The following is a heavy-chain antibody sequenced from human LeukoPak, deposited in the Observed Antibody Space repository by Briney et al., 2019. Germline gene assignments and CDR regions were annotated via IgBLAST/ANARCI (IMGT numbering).Heavy chain of an antibody. CDR3: ARGIVVVPAAMLY. Sequence: ASGKVSGKAAGYTVTGYYMHWVRQAPGQGGEGRGWIKPNSGGTKNAQKFQGRVTMTRDTSISTAYMELSRLRSDDTAVYYCARGIVVVPAAMLYWGQGTLVTVSS. CDR2: IKPNSGGT. J-gene: IGHJ4*02. D-gene: IGHD2-2*01. V-gene: IGHV1-2*02. CDR1: GYTVTGYY.